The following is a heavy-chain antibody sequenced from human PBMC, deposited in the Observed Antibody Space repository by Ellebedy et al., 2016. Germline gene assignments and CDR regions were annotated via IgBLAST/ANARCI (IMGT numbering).Heavy chain of an antibody. CDR2: ISDSGDST. CDR1: GFTFSSYG. CDR3: ARDSRLWFGGLMNYFEE. J-gene: IGHJ4*02. D-gene: IGHD3-10*01. V-gene: IGHV3-23*01. Sequence: GESLKISXAASGFTFSSYGVNWVRRAPGKGLEWVSAISDSGDSTYYADSVRGRFIISRDNSKNTLFLQMNSLRAEDTAEYYCARDSRLWFGGLMNYFEEWGQGTLVTVSS.